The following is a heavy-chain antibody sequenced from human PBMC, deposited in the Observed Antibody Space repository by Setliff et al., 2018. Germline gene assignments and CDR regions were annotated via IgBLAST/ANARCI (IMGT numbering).Heavy chain of an antibody. Sequence: PGGFLRLSCAASGFSLRIFWMSWVRQTPGRGLEWVSHISSSSHNIHYADSVKGRFTISRDNAKNSLYLQMNSLRAEDTAVYYCAKVEGPGVDYWGQGTLVTVSS. CDR1: GFSLRIFW. CDR2: ISSSSHNI. J-gene: IGHJ4*02. D-gene: IGHD3-10*01. CDR3: AKVEGPGVDY. V-gene: IGHV3-21*04.